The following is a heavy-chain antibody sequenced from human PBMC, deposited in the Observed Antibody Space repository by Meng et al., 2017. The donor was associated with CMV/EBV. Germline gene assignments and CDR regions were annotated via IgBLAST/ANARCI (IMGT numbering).Heavy chain of an antibody. V-gene: IGHV4-59*01. CDR1: GGSISSYY. D-gene: IGHD3-3*01. J-gene: IGHJ5*02. CDR3: ARGHDFWSGYYTDPWFDP. Sequence: GSLRLSCTVSGGSISSYYWSWIRQPPGKGLEWIGYIYYSGSTNYNPSLKSRVTISVDTSKNQFSLKLSSVTAADTAVYYCARGHDFWSGYYTDPWFDPWGQGTLVTVSS. CDR2: IYYSGST.